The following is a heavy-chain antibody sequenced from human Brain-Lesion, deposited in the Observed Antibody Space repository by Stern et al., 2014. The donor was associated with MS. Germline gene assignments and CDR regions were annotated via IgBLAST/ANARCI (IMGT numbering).Heavy chain of an antibody. V-gene: IGHV3-43D*03. J-gene: IGHJ4*02. Sequence: VQPVESGGVVVQPGGSLRLSCAASGFTFDDYAMHWVRQAPGKGLEWVSLITWDGGSTSYTDSVKGRFSISRDNRKSFLYLQMNSLRPEDTALYYCAGGLGFWGRGTLVTVSS. CDR1: GFTFDDYA. CDR2: ITWDGGST. D-gene: IGHD2-21*01. CDR3: AGGLGF.